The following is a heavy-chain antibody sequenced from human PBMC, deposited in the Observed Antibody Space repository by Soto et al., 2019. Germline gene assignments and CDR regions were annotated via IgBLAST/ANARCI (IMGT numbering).Heavy chain of an antibody. Sequence: EVQLLESGGGLRQPGGSLRLSCAASGFTFSSYAMSWVRQAPGKGLEWVSSISDSGGSTYYADSVRGRFTISRDNSKNTLFLQMNSLRAEDTAIYYCAKDPPTVTEPGGTSDSWGQGTLVTVSS. CDR1: GFTFSSYA. CDR3: AKDPPTVTEPGGTSDS. CDR2: ISDSGGST. J-gene: IGHJ4*02. V-gene: IGHV3-23*01. D-gene: IGHD1-1*01.